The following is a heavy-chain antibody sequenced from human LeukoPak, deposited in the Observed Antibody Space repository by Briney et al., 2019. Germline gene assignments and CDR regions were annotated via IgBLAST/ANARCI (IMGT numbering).Heavy chain of an antibody. CDR1: GFTFDDYA. Sequence: PGGSLRLSCAASGFTFDDYAMHWVRQAPGKGLEWVSLISWDGGSTYYADSVKGRFTISRDNSKNSLYLQMNSLRAEDTAVYYCAKDHGDAAAFDIWGQWTMVTVSS. V-gene: IGHV3-43D*03. CDR2: ISWDGGST. CDR3: AKDHGDAAAFDI. D-gene: IGHD4-17*01. J-gene: IGHJ3*02.